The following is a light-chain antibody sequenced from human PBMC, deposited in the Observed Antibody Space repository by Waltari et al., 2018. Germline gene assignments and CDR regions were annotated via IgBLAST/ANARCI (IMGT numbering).Light chain of an antibody. CDR3: CSYAGRGTYV. CDR2: EVN. V-gene: IGLV2-23*02. J-gene: IGLJ1*01. CDR1: TSVAGNYDL. Sequence: QSALTQPASVSGTPGQSITISYTGTTSVAGNYDLVSWYQQHPGKAPKLLICEVNKRPAGVSSRFSGSKSGNTASLTISGLQAEDEADYYCCSYAGRGTYVFGSGTKVTVL.